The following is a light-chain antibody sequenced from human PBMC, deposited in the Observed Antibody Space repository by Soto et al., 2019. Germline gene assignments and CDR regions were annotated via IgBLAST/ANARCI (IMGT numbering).Light chain of an antibody. J-gene: IGKJ5*01. CDR1: QTFSNSF. CDR3: QQCGSSST. V-gene: IGKV3-20*01. CDR2: GAF. Sequence: EIVFTHSPGTLSLSPGERATLSCRASQTFSNSFLFWCQQIPGQAPRPLIYGAFMRAPGIPDRLSGSGSGTDFTLTISRMETGDFAVYYCQQCGSSSTFGQGTRLEI.